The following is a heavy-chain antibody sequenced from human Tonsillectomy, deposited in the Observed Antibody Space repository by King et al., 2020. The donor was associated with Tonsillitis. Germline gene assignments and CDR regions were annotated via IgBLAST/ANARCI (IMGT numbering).Heavy chain of an antibody. CDR2: ISRSSSNT. CDR1: GFTFSDYY. V-gene: IGHV3-11*06. J-gene: IGHJ4*02. CDR3: ARDLADSSSMEAFFDY. D-gene: IGHD6-6*01. Sequence: VQLVESGGGLVKPGGSLRLSCAASGFTFSDYYMSWIRQAPGKGLEWVSYISRSSSNTNYADSVKGRFTISRDNAKNSLYLQMNSLRAEDTAVYYCARDLADSSSMEAFFDYWGQGTLVTVSS.